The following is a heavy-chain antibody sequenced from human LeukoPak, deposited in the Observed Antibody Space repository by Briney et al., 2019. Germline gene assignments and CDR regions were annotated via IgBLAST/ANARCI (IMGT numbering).Heavy chain of an antibody. CDR2: INHSGST. Sequence: KASETLSLTCTVSGGSISSTNYYWGWIRQPPGKGLEWIGEINHSGSTNYNPSLKSRVTISVDTSKNQFSLKLSSVTAADTAVYYCASYGAGGDYDFWSGTYAYFDYWGQGTLVTVSS. D-gene: IGHD3-3*01. V-gene: IGHV4-39*07. J-gene: IGHJ4*02. CDR1: GGSISSTNYY. CDR3: ASYGAGGDYDFWSGTYAYFDY.